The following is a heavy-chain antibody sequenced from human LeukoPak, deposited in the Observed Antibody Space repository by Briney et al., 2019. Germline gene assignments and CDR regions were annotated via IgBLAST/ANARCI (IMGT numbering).Heavy chain of an antibody. CDR1: RWIFSRYI. CDR3: ARYAGQPYNYVFNAFDM. Sequence: GWSLRLSCLASRWIFSRYILDLVRQAPGKGLEWLSYISCRSQTIYYAYSVKGRFTISRDNAKTSLYLQMNSLRADCRAMYYCARYAGQPYNYVFNAFDMWGQRTMVTVSS. J-gene: IGHJ3*02. CDR2: ISCRSQTI. V-gene: IGHV3-48*04. D-gene: IGHD3-10*02.